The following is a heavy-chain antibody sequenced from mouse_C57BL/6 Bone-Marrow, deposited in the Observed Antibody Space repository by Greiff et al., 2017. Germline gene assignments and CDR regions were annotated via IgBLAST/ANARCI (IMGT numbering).Heavy chain of an antibody. CDR3: ASPGAY. CDR2: INPGSGGT. Sequence: VQLQPSGAELVRPGTSVKVSCKASGYAFTNYLIEWVKQRPGQGLEWIGVINPGSGGTNYNEKFKGKATLTADKSSSTAYMQLSSLTSEDSAVYFCASPGAYWGQGTLVTVSA. J-gene: IGHJ3*01. V-gene: IGHV1-54*01. CDR1: GYAFTNYL.